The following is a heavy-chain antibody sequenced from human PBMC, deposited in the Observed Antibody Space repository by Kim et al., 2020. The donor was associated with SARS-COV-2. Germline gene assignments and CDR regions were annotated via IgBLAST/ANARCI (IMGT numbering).Heavy chain of an antibody. CDR3: AKSKRIVVVITRAFDI. V-gene: IGHV3-23*01. CDR1: GFTFSSYA. CDR2: ISGSGGST. J-gene: IGHJ3*02. Sequence: GGSLRLSCAASGFTFSSYAMSWVRQAPGKGLEWVSAISGSGGSTYYADSVKGRFTISRDNSKNTLYLQMNSLRAEDTAVYYCAKSKRIVVVITRAFDIWGQGTMVTVSS. D-gene: IGHD3-22*01.